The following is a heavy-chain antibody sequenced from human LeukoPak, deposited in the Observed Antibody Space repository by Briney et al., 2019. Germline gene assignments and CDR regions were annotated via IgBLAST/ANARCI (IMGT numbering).Heavy chain of an antibody. D-gene: IGHD2-21*01. Sequence: SETLSLTCTVSNGPITTTKWWSWVRQPPGKGLEWIREISHTWSTNYNPSLNSRVTISVDKSKNQFSLNLISVTAADTALYYCASSSLVVVVTYGFDIWGRGTAVTVSS. CDR2: ISHTWST. J-gene: IGHJ3*02. CDR3: ASSSLVVVVTYGFDI. CDR1: NGPITTTKW. V-gene: IGHV4-4*02.